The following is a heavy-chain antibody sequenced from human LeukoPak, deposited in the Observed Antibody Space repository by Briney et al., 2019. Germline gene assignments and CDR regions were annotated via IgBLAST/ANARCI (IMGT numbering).Heavy chain of an antibody. Sequence: SETLSLTCTVSGGSIGSGDYYWSWIRQSPGKGLEWIGYIYYSGCTYYNPSLKSRITISVDTSKNQFSLKLSSVIAADTAVYYCARGGVMGLFDYWGQGTLVTVSS. V-gene: IGHV4-30-4*01. D-gene: IGHD2-8*01. J-gene: IGHJ4*02. CDR3: ARGGVMGLFDY. CDR1: GGSIGSGDYY. CDR2: IYYSGCT.